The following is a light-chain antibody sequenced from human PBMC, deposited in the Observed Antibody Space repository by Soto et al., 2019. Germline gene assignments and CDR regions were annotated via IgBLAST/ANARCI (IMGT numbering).Light chain of an antibody. CDR1: QSVKST. Sequence: EKVMTQSPAALSVSPGERATLSCRASQSVKSTLAWYQQKPGQAPRLLLYGASTRATGIPARFSGSASGTEFTLTISSLQSEDSAVYYCQQYNDWPLTFGGGTKVEIK. J-gene: IGKJ4*01. CDR3: QQYNDWPLT. CDR2: GAS. V-gene: IGKV3-15*01.